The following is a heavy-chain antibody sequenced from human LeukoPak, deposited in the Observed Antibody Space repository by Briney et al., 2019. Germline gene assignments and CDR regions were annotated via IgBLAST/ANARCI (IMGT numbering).Heavy chain of an antibody. D-gene: IGHD3-22*01. CDR3: AGEYGASYRSDN. J-gene: IGHJ4*02. CDR2: IYHSGST. V-gene: IGHV4-30-2*01. CDR1: GGSASSGSYS. Sequence: SETLSLTCALSGGSASSGSYSWGWIRQPPGKGLEWIGYIYHSGSTTYNPSLKSRVTMSLDRSKNQVSLKLSSVTAADTAVYYCAGEYGASYRSDNWGQRTLVTVFS.